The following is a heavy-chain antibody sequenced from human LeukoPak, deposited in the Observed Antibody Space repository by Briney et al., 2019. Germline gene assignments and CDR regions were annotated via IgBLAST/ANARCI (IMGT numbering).Heavy chain of an antibody. D-gene: IGHD2-21*02. Sequence: ASVKVSCKASGYTFTSYGISWVRQAPGQGLEWMGIINPSGGSTSYAQKFQGRVTMTRDMSTSTVYMELSSLRSEDTAVYYCARGTVVVTAILSDMYYFDYWGQGTLVTVSS. CDR2: INPSGGST. CDR3: ARGTVVVTAILSDMYYFDY. J-gene: IGHJ4*02. CDR1: GYTFTSYG. V-gene: IGHV1-46*01.